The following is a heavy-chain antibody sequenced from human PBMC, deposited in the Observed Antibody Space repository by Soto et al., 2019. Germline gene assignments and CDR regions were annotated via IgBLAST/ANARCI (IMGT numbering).Heavy chain of an antibody. V-gene: IGHV3-48*01. CDR3: ASDINPMDGKWVDY. CDR1: GFTFSDYG. J-gene: IGHJ4*02. CDR2: ITISGNSI. D-gene: IGHD6-19*01. Sequence: EVELRESGGGLVQPGGSLRLSCAASGFTFSDYGMTWVRQAPGKGLEWGSYITISGNSIRYADSVRGRFTISRDNAKNSLYLYMNSLRAEDTALHYCASDINPMDGKWVDYWGQGTPVTVSS.